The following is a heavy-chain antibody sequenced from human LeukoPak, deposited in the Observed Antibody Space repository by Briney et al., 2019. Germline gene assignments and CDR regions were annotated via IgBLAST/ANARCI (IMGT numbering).Heavy chain of an antibody. V-gene: IGHV6-1*01. J-gene: IGHJ6*03. CDR1: GDRVSSNSAA. CDR2: TYYRSKWYN. Sequence: SQTLSLTCAISGDRVSSNSAAWNWIRQSPSRGLEWLGRTYYRSKWYNDYAVSVKSRITINPDTSKNQFSLQLNSVTPEDTAVYYCARAVGTSSSWYYYYMDVWGKGTTVTVSS. CDR3: ARAVGTSSSWYYYYMDV. D-gene: IGHD6-13*01.